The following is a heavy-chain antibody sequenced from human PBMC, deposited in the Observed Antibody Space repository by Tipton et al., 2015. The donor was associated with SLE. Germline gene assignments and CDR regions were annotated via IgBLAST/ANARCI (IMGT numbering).Heavy chain of an antibody. J-gene: IGHJ4*02. CDR1: GGTFSTYA. CDR2: IIPIFGRA. Sequence: QLVQSGAEVKKPGSSVKVSCKTSGGTFSTYAMNWVRQAPGQGLAWMGGIIPIFGRAMYAQKFQGRVTITTDESTSTAYMELSSLRSEDTVVYYCARAHTAYSSSVQLDSWGQGTLVTVSS. D-gene: IGHD6-6*01. CDR3: ARAHTAYSSSVQLDS. V-gene: IGHV1-69*05.